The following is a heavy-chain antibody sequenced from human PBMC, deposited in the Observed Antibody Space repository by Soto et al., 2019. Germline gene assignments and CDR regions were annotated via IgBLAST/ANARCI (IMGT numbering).Heavy chain of an antibody. CDR2: IIPIFGTP. D-gene: IGHD3-10*01. CDR3: ARDLEFRDGNISHLDF. V-gene: IGHV1-69*01. CDR1: GGTFSSHV. Sequence: QVQLVQSGAEVKKPGSSVKVSCKASGGTFSSHVFNWVRQAPGQGLEWMGGIIPIFGTPNYAQKFQGRVTITADEPPSTVHRELNSLRSEDTAVYYCARDLEFRDGNISHLDFWGQGPLVTVSS. J-gene: IGHJ4*02.